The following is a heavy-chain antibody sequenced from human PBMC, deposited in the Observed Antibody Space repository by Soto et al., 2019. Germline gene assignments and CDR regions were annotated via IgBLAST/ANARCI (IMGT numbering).Heavy chain of an antibody. D-gene: IGHD6-13*01. J-gene: IGHJ4*02. V-gene: IGHV4-34*01. CDR2: INHSGST. CDR3: ARGRGQQLVWFDY. Sequence: SETLSLTCAVYGGSFSGYYWSWIRQPPGKGLEWIGEINHSGSTNYNPSLKSRVTISVDTSKNQFSLKLSSVTAADTAVYYCARGRGQQLVWFDYWGQGTLVTVSS. CDR1: GGSFSGYY.